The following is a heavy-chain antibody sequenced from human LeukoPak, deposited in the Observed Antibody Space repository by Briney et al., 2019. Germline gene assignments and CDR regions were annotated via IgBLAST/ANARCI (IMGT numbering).Heavy chain of an antibody. CDR3: AKDRDTSGYTH. J-gene: IGHJ4*02. CDR1: TSTFDDNA. D-gene: IGHD3-22*01. CDR2: MCGDGGRT. V-gene: IGHV3-43*02. Sequence: GGSLRLSCPAATSTFDDNAMHWVRQAPGKGLEWVSFMCGDGGRTYYADSVKGRFTISRDNSKKSLNLQMSRLRTEDTALYFCAKDRDTSGYTHWGQGTLVSVFS.